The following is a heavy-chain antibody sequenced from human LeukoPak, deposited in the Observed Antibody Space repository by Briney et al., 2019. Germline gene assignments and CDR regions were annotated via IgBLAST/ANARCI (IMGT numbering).Heavy chain of an antibody. CDR3: ARVHGSSGYYPSPYYYYYYMDV. CDR2: ISYDGSDK. CDR1: GFTFSNYG. V-gene: IGHV3-30*03. J-gene: IGHJ6*03. Sequence: GGSLRLSCAASGFTFSNYGMHWVRQAPGEGLEWVAVISYDGSDKFYADSVKGRFTVSRDNSKNTLYLQMNSLRAEDTAVYYCARVHGSSGYYPSPYYYYYYMDVWGKGTTVTISS. D-gene: IGHD3-22*01.